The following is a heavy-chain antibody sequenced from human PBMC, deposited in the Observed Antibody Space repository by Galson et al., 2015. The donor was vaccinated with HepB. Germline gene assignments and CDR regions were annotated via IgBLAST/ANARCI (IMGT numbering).Heavy chain of an antibody. V-gene: IGHV3-21*01. Sequence: SLRLSCAAFGFTFSGYSMHWVRQAPGKGLEWVSYISSSGSYIYYADSLKGRFTISRDNAKNSLYLQMNSPRVEYTAVYYCAREDTRSGWSFDYWGQGTLFTVSS. D-gene: IGHD6-19*01. CDR3: AREDTRSGWSFDY. CDR1: GFTFSGYS. CDR2: ISSSGSYI. J-gene: IGHJ4*02.